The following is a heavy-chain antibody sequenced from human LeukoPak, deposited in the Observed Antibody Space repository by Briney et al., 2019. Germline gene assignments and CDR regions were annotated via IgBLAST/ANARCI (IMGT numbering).Heavy chain of an antibody. D-gene: IGHD4-17*01. CDR1: GYTFTGYY. CDR3: ARGSDYGDYWEDKEKILGSFDY. J-gene: IGHJ4*02. CDR2: INPNSGGT. V-gene: IGHV1-2*02. Sequence: ASVKVSCKASGYTFTGYYMHWVRQAPGQGLEWMGWINPNSGGTNYAQKFQGRVTMTRDTSISTAYMELSRLRSDDTAVYYCARGSDYGDYWEDKEKILGSFDYWGQGTLVTVSS.